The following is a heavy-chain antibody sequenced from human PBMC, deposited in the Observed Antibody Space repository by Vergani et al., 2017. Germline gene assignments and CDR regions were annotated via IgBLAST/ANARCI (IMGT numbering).Heavy chain of an antibody. Sequence: QVQLVESGGGVVQPGRSLRLSCAASGFTFSSYAMHWVRQAPGEGLEWVAVISYDGSNKYYADSVKGRFTISRDNSKNTLYLQMNSLRAEDTAVYYCARQKGYSSSSFDYWGQGTLVTVSS. V-gene: IGHV3-30-3*01. CDR1: GFTFSSYA. CDR2: ISYDGSNK. CDR3: ARQKGYSSSSFDY. D-gene: IGHD6-6*01. J-gene: IGHJ4*02.